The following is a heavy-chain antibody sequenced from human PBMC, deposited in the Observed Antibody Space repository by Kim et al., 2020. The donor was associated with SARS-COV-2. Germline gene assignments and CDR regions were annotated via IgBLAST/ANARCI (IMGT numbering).Heavy chain of an antibody. CDR2: VYHRGST. D-gene: IGHD3-10*01. Sequence: SETLSLTCTVSGGSIRSYFWSWIRQPPGKGLEWIGYVYHRGSTNYNPSLKSRVTISVDTAKNQFSLKVDSVTAADTAVYYCERQEYTVMVRGVLTWFDPWGQGTLITVSS. CDR3: ERQEYTVMVRGVLTWFDP. J-gene: IGHJ5*02. CDR1: GGSIRSYF. V-gene: IGHV4-59*08.